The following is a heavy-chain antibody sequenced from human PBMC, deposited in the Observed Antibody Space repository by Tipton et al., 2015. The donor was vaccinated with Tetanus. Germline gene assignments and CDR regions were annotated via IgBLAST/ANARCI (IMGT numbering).Heavy chain of an antibody. CDR1: GFVFSSYG. Sequence: SLRLSCAASGFVFSSYGIHWVRQAPGKGLEWVAASWYDGTDTYYAESVRDRFTLSRDNSKNTLYLQMNSLRVDDTAVYYCAREADCSGGSFFSGDFDNWGQGTQVTVSS. V-gene: IGHV3-33*01. J-gene: IGHJ4*02. CDR2: SWYDGTDT. D-gene: IGHD2-15*01. CDR3: AREADCSGGSFFSGDFDN.